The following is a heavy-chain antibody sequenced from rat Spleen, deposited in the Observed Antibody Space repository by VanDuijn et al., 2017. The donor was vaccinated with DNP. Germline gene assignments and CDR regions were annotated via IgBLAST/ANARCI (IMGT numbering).Heavy chain of an antibody. D-gene: IGHD1-11*01. CDR1: GFNFNDHW. J-gene: IGHJ2*01. Sequence: EVKLVESGGGLVQPGRSLKLSCAASGFNFNDHWMGWVRQAPGKGLEWIGYINKDSSTINYAPSLKDKFTISRDNAQNTLYLQMSKLGSEDTAIFYCARGPNYGGWSDYFDYWGQGVMVTVSS. CDR2: INKDSSTI. V-gene: IGHV4-2*01. CDR3: ARGPNYGGWSDYFDY.